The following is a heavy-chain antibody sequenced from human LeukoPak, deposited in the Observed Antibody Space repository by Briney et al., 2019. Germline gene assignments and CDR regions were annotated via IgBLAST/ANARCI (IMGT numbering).Heavy chain of an antibody. D-gene: IGHD6-19*01. V-gene: IGHV3-30*02. J-gene: IGHJ4*02. CDR1: GFSFSDYG. CDR2: IPSHGTNK. CDR3: AKDCRGLSGWPFDY. Sequence: PGGSLRLSCAASGFSFSDYGMHWVRQAPGKGLEWVSYIPSHGTNKYYLDSVKGRFTISRDNSKNTLFLQMSSLRTEDTALYYCAKDCRGLSGWPFDYWGQGALVTVSS.